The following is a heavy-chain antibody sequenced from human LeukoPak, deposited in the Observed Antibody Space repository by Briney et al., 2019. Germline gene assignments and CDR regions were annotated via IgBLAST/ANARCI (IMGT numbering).Heavy chain of an antibody. V-gene: IGHV1-69*13. CDR1: GGTFSSYA. J-gene: IGHJ4*02. D-gene: IGHD5-12*01. CDR2: IIPIFGTA. CDR3: ARVSSGYDWPQYYFDY. Sequence: ASVKVSCKASGGTFSSYAISWVRQAPGQGLEWMGGIIPIFGTANYAQKFQGRVTITADESTSTAYMELSSLRSEDTAAYYCARVSSGYDWPQYYFDYWGQGTLVTVSS.